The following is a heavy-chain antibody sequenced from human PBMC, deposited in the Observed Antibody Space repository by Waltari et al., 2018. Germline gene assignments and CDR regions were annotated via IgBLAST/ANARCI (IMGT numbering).Heavy chain of an antibody. J-gene: IGHJ4*02. D-gene: IGHD6-19*01. CDR1: GGSFSGYY. CDR3: ARGRGYSSGWYQDY. V-gene: IGHV4-34*01. Sequence: QVQLQQWGAGLLKSSETLSLTCAVYGGSFSGYYWSWIRQPPGKGLEWIGEINHSGSTNYNPSLKSRVTISVDTSKNQFSLKLSSVTAADTAVYYCARGRGYSSGWYQDYWGQGTLVTVSS. CDR2: INHSGST.